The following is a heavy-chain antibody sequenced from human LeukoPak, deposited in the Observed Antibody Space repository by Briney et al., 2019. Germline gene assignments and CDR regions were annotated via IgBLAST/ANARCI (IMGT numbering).Heavy chain of an antibody. D-gene: IGHD6-13*01. Sequence: PGGSLRLSCAASGFTFSSHAMHWVRQAPGKGLAWVGIISKDGSIKYYADSMKGRLTMSRDNSRNTLYLQMNSLRAEDTSIYYCVREQTIMAAAGLDYWGQGTLVTVSS. CDR2: ISKDGSIK. J-gene: IGHJ4*02. CDR3: VREQTIMAAAGLDY. CDR1: GFTFSSHA. V-gene: IGHV3-30*01.